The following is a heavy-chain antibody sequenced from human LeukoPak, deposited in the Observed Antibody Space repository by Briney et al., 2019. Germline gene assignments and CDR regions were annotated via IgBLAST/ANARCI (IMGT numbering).Heavy chain of an antibody. CDR1: GGSISNYY. CDR2: IYTSGST. Sequence: SETLSLTCTVSGGSISNYYWNCIRQPAGKGLEWIGRIYTSGSTNYNPSLKSRVTMSVDTSKNQFSLKLSSVTAADTAVYYCARVRVHNYYDSSGYPDPVVSNWGQGTLVTVSS. D-gene: IGHD3-22*01. CDR3: ARVRVHNYYDSSGYPDPVVSN. V-gene: IGHV4-4*07. J-gene: IGHJ4*02.